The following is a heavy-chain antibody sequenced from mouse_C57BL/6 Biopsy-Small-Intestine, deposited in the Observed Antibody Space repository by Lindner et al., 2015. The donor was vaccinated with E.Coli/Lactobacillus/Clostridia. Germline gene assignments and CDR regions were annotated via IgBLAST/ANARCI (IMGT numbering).Heavy chain of an antibody. CDR2: INPYNGVT. J-gene: IGHJ2*01. Sequence: VQLQESGPVLVKPGASVKMSCKATGYTITDNYINWVKQSHGKSLEWIGVINPYNGVTRYNQKFWGKATLTVDKSSSTAFMQLISLTSEDSAVYFCARSTLGREDYWGQGTTLTVSS. CDR3: ARSTLGREDY. D-gene: IGHD4-1*01. V-gene: IGHV1-19*01. CDR1: GYTITDNY.